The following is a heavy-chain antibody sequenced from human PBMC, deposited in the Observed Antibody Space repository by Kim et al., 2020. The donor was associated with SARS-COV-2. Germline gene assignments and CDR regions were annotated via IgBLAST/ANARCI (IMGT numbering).Heavy chain of an antibody. CDR1: GFTFSSYG. Sequence: GGSLRLSCAASGFTFSSYGMHWVRQAPGKGLEWVAVIWYDGSNKYYADSVKGRFTISRDNSKNTLYLQMNSLRAEDTAVYYCARVLGYCSGGSCPPDYWGQGTLVTVSS. CDR2: IWYDGSNK. J-gene: IGHJ4*02. CDR3: ARVLGYCSGGSCPPDY. V-gene: IGHV3-33*01. D-gene: IGHD2-15*01.